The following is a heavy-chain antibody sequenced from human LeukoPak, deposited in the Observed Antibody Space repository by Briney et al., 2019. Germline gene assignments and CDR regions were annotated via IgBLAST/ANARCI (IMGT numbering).Heavy chain of an antibody. J-gene: IGHJ4*02. CDR2: INTDGNTR. V-gene: IGHV3-74*01. Sequence: GGSLRLSCATSGFTFSTSWMHWVRQAPGKGLVWVSRINTDGNTRDYAASVKGRFTIPRDNAKNTLYLQINCVRADDTAVNYCVRDMGYNDKVWGQGTVVTVSS. CDR1: GFTFSTSW. CDR3: VRDMGYNDKV. D-gene: IGHD5-24*01.